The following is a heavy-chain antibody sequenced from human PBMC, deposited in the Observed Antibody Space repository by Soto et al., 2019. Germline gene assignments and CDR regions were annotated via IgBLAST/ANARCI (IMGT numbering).Heavy chain of an antibody. D-gene: IGHD1-1*01. Sequence: QVQLQESGPGLVKPSQTLSLTCTVSGGSISSGDYYWSWIRQPPGKGLEWIGYIYYSGSTYYNPSLKCRVTRSVDTSKNQFSLKLSSVTAADTAVYYCASGNWSYWYFDLWGRGTLVPVSS. J-gene: IGHJ2*01. CDR2: IYYSGST. CDR1: GGSISSGDYY. V-gene: IGHV4-30-4*01. CDR3: ASGNWSYWYFDL.